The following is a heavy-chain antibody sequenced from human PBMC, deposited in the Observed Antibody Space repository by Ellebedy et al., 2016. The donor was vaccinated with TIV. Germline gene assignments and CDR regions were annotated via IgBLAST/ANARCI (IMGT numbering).Heavy chain of an antibody. J-gene: IGHJ2*01. D-gene: IGHD5/OR15-5a*01. Sequence: GESLKISCAASGFTFSNYWMHWVRQAPGKGLVWVSHINSDGSSTSYADSVKGRFTISRDNSEHTLSLQMNSLRADDTAVYYCAREFVYGDTAMGYFDLWGRGTLVTVSS. CDR1: GFTFSNYW. V-gene: IGHV3-74*01. CDR2: INSDGSST. CDR3: AREFVYGDTAMGYFDL.